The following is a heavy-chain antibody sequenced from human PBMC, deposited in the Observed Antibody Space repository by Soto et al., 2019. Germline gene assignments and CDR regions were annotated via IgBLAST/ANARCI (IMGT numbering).Heavy chain of an antibody. V-gene: IGHV3-21*01. CDR1: GFTFSTYT. CDR3: ARDLLAGFDY. Sequence: GGSLRLSCAASGFTFSTYTMNWVRQAPGKGLEWVSSISSSSSNIYYADSVKGRFTISRDNAKHSLYLQMNSLGAEDTAVYYCARDLLAGFDYWGQGTLVTVSS. CDR2: ISSSSSNI. J-gene: IGHJ4*02.